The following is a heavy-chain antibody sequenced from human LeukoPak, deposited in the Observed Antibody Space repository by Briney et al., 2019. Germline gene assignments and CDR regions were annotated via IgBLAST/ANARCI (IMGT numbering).Heavy chain of an antibody. CDR3: ARDSDFVPTSDAFDI. V-gene: IGHV3-74*01. CDR1: GFTFSSYW. D-gene: IGHD2-8*01. CDR2: INSDGSST. Sequence: GGSLRLSCAASGFTFSSYWTHWVRQAPGKGLVWVSRINSDGSSTRYADSVKGRFTISRDSAKNTLYLQMNSLRAEDTAVYYCARDSDFVPTSDAFDIWGQGTMVTVSS. J-gene: IGHJ3*02.